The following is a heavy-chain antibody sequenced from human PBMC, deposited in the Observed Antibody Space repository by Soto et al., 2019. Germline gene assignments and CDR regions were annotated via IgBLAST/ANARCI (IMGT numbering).Heavy chain of an antibody. CDR3: AKAGSDYGDYGGMDV. V-gene: IGHV3-23*01. Sequence: EVQLLESGGGLVQPGGSLRLSCAASGFTFSSYAMSWVRQAPGKGLEWVSAISGSGGSTYYADSVKGRFTISRDNSKNPLYLQMNSLRAEDTAVYYCAKAGSDYGDYGGMDVWGKGTTVTVSS. CDR2: ISGSGGST. D-gene: IGHD4-17*01. J-gene: IGHJ6*04. CDR1: GFTFSSYA.